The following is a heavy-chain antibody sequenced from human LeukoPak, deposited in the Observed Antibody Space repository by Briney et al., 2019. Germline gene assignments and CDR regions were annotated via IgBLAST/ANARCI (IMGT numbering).Heavy chain of an antibody. CDR1: GGSISSYY. Sequence: SETLSLTCTVSGGSISSYYWSWIRQPPGKGLEWIGYIYYSGSTNYNPSLKGRVHISVDPSKTQFSLKLSSVTAADTAVYYCARLGLRSFWRVIDYWGQGTLVTVSS. CDR2: IYYSGST. J-gene: IGHJ4*02. D-gene: IGHD3-10*01. V-gene: IGHV4-59*08. CDR3: ARLGLRSFWRVIDY.